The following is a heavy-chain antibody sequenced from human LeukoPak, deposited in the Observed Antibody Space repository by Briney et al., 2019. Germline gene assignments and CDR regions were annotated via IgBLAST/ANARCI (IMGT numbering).Heavy chain of an antibody. CDR3: ARDPHYYDAFDI. J-gene: IGHJ3*02. V-gene: IGHV4-59*01. Sequence: SETLSLTCTVSGVSISSYYWSWIRQPPEKRLEWIGYIYYSGSTNYNPSLKSRVTISVDTSKNQFSLKLSSVTAADTAVYYCARDPHYYDAFDIWGQGTMVTVSS. D-gene: IGHD3-10*01. CDR1: GVSISSYY. CDR2: IYYSGST.